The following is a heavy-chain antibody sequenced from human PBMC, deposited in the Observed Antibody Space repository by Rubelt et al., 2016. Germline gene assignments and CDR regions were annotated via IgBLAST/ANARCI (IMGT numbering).Heavy chain of an antibody. CDR3: AGHLGNYYGPLDS. CDR1: GDSFSRSTSS. Sequence: QLQLQESGPGLVKPSETLALTCTVSGDSFSRSTSSWGWIRQPPGKGLEWIATVSSTGTTYYNPSLKSRVTISLDTSKTQVYLNLGAVTAADTAVVYCAGHLGNYYGPLDSWGQGALVTVSS. CDR2: VSSTGTT. V-gene: IGHV4-39*01. D-gene: IGHD3-22*01. J-gene: IGHJ4*02.